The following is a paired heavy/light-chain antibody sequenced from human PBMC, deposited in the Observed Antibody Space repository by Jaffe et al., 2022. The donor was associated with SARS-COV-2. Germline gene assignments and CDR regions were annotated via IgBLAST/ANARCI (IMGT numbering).Light chain of an antibody. CDR1: QSISNY. Sequence: DIRVTQSPSSLSASVGNRVTITCRASQSISNYLNWYQQKPGKAPKLLIYAASSLQSGVPSRFSGGGSGTDFTLTISSLQPEDFATYYCQQSYSIPLTFGGGTKVEIK. V-gene: IGKV1-39*01. CDR2: AAS. J-gene: IGKJ4*01. CDR3: QQSYSIPLT.
Heavy chain of an antibody. CDR3: AKEAAGIAVAGTFDP. J-gene: IGHJ5*02. CDR2: ISGSGGST. CDR1: GFTFSSHA. Sequence: EVQLLESGGGFVQPGGSLRLSCAASGFTFSSHAMNWVRQAPGKGLEWVSAISGSGGSTYYADSVKGRFTISRDNFENTLHLQMNSLTAEDTALYYCAKEAAGIAVAGTFDPWGQGTLVTVSS. V-gene: IGHV3-23*01. D-gene: IGHD6-19*01.